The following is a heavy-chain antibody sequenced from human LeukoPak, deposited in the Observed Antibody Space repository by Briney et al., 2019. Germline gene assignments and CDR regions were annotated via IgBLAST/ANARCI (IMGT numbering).Heavy chain of an antibody. D-gene: IGHD3-16*02. J-gene: IGHJ4*02. CDR1: GYTLTELS. Sequence: ASVKVSCKGSGYTLTELSMHWVRQAPGKGLEWMGGFDPEDGETIYAQKFQGRVTMTEDTSTDTAYMELSSLRSEDTAVYYCATDIMITFGGVIVSDYWGQGTLVTVSS. CDR3: ATDIMITFGGVIVSDY. CDR2: FDPEDGET. V-gene: IGHV1-24*01.